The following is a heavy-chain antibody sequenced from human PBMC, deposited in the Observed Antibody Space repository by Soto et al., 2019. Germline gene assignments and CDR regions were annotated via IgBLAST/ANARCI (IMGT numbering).Heavy chain of an antibody. CDR2: IYYSGST. Sequence: QVQLQESGPGLVKPSETLSLTCTVSGGFVSSGSYYWSWIRQPPGKGLEWIGYIYYSGSTNYNPSLKSRVTISVDTSKNQFSLKLSSVTAADTAVYYCARDHRYSSSWYASYYYYGMDVWGQGTTVTVSS. D-gene: IGHD6-13*01. V-gene: IGHV4-61*01. J-gene: IGHJ6*02. CDR3: ARDHRYSSSWYASYYYYGMDV. CDR1: GGFVSSGSYY.